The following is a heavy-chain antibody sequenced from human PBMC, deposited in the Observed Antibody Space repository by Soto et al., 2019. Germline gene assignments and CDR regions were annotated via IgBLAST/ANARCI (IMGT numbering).Heavy chain of an antibody. J-gene: IGHJ4*02. V-gene: IGHV3-73*01. CDR1: GLTFSDSA. CDR3: VRHAPESSYDY. CDR2: IRSKANDYAT. Sequence: EVQLVESGGALVQPGGSLKLSCAASGLTFSDSAIQWVRQASGKGLEWVGRIRSKANDYATAYAASVKGRFTISRDDSNNTQYLQMNCLKSEDTAVYHGVRHAPESSYDYWGQGTLVTVSS.